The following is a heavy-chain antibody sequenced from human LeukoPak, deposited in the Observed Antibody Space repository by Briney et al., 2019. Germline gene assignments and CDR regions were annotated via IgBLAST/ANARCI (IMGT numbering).Heavy chain of an antibody. CDR1: GGSISSYY. J-gene: IGHJ4*02. Sequence: SETLSLTCTVSGGSISSYYWSWIRQPPGKGLEWIGYIYYSGSTYYNPSLKSRVTISVDTSKNQFSLKLSSVTAADTAVYYCARRVKILCTNGVCSQYYFDYWGQGTLVTVSS. CDR2: IYYSGST. V-gene: IGHV4-59*12. D-gene: IGHD2-8*01. CDR3: ARRVKILCTNGVCSQYYFDY.